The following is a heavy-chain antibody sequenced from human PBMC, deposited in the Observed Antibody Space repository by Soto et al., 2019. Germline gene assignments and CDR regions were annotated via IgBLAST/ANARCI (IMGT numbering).Heavy chain of an antibody. D-gene: IGHD3-3*01. CDR3: ALTYYDFWSGYPDAFDI. CDR2: IYYSGST. Sequence: SETLSLTCTVSGGSISSSSYYWGWIRQPPGKGLEWIGSIYYSGSTYYNPSLKSRVTISVDTSKNQFSLKLSSVTAADTAVYYCALTYYDFWSGYPDAFDIWGQGTMVTVSS. V-gene: IGHV4-39*01. J-gene: IGHJ3*02. CDR1: GGSISSSSYY.